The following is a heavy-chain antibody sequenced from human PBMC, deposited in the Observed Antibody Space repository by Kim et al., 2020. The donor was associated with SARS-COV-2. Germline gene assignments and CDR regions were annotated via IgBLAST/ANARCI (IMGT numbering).Heavy chain of an antibody. J-gene: IGHJ3*02. Sequence: GGSLRLSCAASGFTFSSYGMHWVRQAPGKGLEWVAVITYDGSNTYYADSVKGRFTISRDNSKNTLYLQMNSLRAEDTAVYYCARDWRRLGYGSSTSCYFTAFDIWGQGTMVTVSS. CDR1: GFTFSSYG. V-gene: IGHV3-33*05. CDR2: ITYDGSNT. D-gene: IGHD2-2*01. CDR3: ARDWRRLGYGSSTSCYFTAFDI.